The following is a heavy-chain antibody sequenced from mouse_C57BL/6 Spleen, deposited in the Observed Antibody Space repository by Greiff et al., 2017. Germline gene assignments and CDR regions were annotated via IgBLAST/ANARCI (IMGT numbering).Heavy chain of an antibody. CDR3: ARDRNFDY. CDR1: GFTFSSYS. Sequence: EVKLMESGGGLVKPGGSLKFSCAASGFTFSSYSMPWVRQTPEKRLEWVATISDGGSYTYYPDNVKGRFTISRDNAKNNLYLQMSHLKSEDTSMYYCARDRNFDYWGQGTTLAVSS. CDR2: ISDGGSYT. V-gene: IGHV5-4*01. J-gene: IGHJ2*01.